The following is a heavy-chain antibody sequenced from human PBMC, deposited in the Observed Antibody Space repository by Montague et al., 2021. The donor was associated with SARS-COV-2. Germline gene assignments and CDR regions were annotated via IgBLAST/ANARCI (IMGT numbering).Heavy chain of an antibody. Sequence: SETLSLTCTVSGGSISTYSWSWIRRPPGKGLEWIGYVYYSGSINYNPSLKSRVTLSIDTSKNQFSLQLSSVTPDDTAVYYCARDSELGNEALDIWGRGTMVTVSS. CDR3: ARDSELGNEALDI. CDR1: GGSISTYS. J-gene: IGHJ3*02. D-gene: IGHD7-27*01. CDR2: VYYSGSI. V-gene: IGHV4-59*12.